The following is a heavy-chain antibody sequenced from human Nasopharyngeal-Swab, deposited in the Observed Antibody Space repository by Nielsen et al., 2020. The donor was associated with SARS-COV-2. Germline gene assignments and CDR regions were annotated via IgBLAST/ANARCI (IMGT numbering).Heavy chain of an antibody. D-gene: IGHD2-15*01. CDR1: GYTFTSYA. J-gene: IGHJ4*02. V-gene: IGHV1-3*01. Sequence: ASVKVSCKASGYTFTSYAMHWVHQAPGQRLEWMGWINAGNGNTKYSQKFQGRVTITRDTSASTAYMELSSLRSEDTAVYYCARGGKRGLYCSGGSCYPDYWGQGTLVTVSS. CDR2: INAGNGNT. CDR3: ARGGKRGLYCSGGSCYPDY.